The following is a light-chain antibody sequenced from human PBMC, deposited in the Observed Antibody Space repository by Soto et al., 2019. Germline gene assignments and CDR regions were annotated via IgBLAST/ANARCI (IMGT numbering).Light chain of an antibody. Sequence: QSALTQPASVSGSRGQSIIISCVGRNTDVGQDKSVSWYQQGPGKAPKLLIFEVTNRPSGVSNRFSGSRSGNTASLTISGLQPDDQGDYFCVSSTDTDTLVFGTGTKVTVL. CDR1: NTDVGQDKS. J-gene: IGLJ1*01. V-gene: IGLV2-14*01. CDR2: EVT. CDR3: VSSTDTDTLV.